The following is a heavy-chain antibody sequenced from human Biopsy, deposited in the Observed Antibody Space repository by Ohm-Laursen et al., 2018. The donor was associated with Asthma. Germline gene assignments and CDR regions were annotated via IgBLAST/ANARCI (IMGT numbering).Heavy chain of an antibody. J-gene: IGHJ5*02. V-gene: IGHV4-39*01. CDR3: ARHWSGNGWEDVHNWFDP. Sequence: GTLSLTCTVSGASITTPNYWAWIRQPPGRGLEWLGSVYYSGNSFYSSSLRSRLSMSVATSRNQFSFGLPSVAAADRGVYYCARHWSGNGWEDVHNWFDPWGPGIGVAVSS. CDR1: GASITTPNY. D-gene: IGHD6-19*01. CDR2: VYYSGNS.